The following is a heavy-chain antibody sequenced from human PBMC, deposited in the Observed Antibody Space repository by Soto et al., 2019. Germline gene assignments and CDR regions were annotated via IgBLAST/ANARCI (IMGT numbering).Heavy chain of an antibody. Sequence: ASVKVSCKASGYTFTSYGISWVRQAPGQGLEWMGWISAYNGNTNYAQKLQGRVTMTTDTSTDTAYMELSSLRSEDTAVYYCATPYYYDSSGYPTLHFFDYWGQGTLVTVSS. D-gene: IGHD3-22*01. CDR1: GYTFTSYG. CDR3: ATPYYYDSSGYPTLHFFDY. V-gene: IGHV1-18*04. J-gene: IGHJ4*02. CDR2: ISAYNGNT.